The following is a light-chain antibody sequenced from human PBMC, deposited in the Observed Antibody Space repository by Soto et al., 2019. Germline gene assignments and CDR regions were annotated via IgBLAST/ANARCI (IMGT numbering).Light chain of an antibody. J-gene: IGLJ3*02. V-gene: IGLV1-47*01. CDR2: GNN. Sequence: QPVLTQPPSASGTPGQRVTISCSGSSSNIGSNYVYWYQQLPGTAPKLLIYGNNQRPSGVPDRFSGSKSGTSASLAISGLRSEDEADYYCAAWDDSLSGWVFGGGTKVTVL. CDR1: SSNIGSNY. CDR3: AAWDDSLSGWV.